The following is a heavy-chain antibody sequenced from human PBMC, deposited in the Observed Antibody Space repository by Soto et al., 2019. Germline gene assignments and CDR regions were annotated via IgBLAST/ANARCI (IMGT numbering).Heavy chain of an antibody. V-gene: IGHV3-30-3*01. CDR3: ARDMYSSDYFVKWFEP. CDR2: ISHDGINK. CDR1: GFSFSSYA. Sequence: QVRLVESGGGVVQPGRSLRLSCTAYGFSFSSYAMYWFRQPPGKGLEWVAVISHDGINKHYAYAVKGRVTVSRDNSNHSLDLQLNSLRGEDTAMYYCARDMYSSDYFVKWFEPWGQGTLVTVSS. D-gene: IGHD6-19*01. J-gene: IGHJ5*02.